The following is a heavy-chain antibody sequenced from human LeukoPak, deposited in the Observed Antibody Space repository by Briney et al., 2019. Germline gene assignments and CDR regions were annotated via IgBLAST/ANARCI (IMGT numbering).Heavy chain of an antibody. CDR3: ARDSLEAYSSGHDY. CDR1: GYTFTSYG. J-gene: IGHJ4*02. V-gene: IGHV1-18*01. Sequence: ASVKVSCKASGYTFTSYGISWVRQAPGQGLEWMGWISAYNGNTNYAQKLQGRVTMTTDTSTSTAYMELRRLRSDDTAVYYCARDSLEAYSSGHDYWGQGTLVTVSS. D-gene: IGHD6-19*01. CDR2: ISAYNGNT.